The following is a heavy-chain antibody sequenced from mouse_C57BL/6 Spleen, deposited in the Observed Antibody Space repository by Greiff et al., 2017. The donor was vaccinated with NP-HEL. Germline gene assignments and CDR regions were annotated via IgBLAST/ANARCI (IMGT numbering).Heavy chain of an antibody. CDR1: GFSLSTSGMG. CDR2: IYWDDDK. D-gene: IGHD1-1*01. Sequence: QVTLKESGPGILQSSQTLSLTCSFSGFSLSTSGMGVSWIRQPSGKGLEWLAHIYWDDDKRYNPSLKSRLTISKDTSRNQVFLKITSVDTADTATYYCARSRDYGSSYYYAMDYWGQGTSVTVSS. V-gene: IGHV8-12*01. J-gene: IGHJ4*01. CDR3: ARSRDYGSSYYYAMDY.